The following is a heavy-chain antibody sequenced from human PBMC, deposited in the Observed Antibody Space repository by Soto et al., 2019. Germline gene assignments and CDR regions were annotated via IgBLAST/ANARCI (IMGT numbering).Heavy chain of an antibody. V-gene: IGHV4-59*01. Sequence: QVNLQKSGPGLVKPSGTLSLTCTVLVASISGYSWTWIRQPPGKELEGFGYFFYSGSTNYTPSLKSRVTISVDTSKNQFSLKLSSVTAADTAVYYCARLGYCSGGSCLYYYYYGMDVWGQGTTVTVSS. CDR3: ARLGYCSGGSCLYYYYYGMDV. J-gene: IGHJ6*02. CDR2: FFYSGST. CDR1: VASISGYS. D-gene: IGHD2-15*01.